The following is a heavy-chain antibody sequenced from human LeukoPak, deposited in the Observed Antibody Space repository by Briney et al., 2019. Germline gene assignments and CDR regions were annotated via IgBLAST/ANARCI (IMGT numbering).Heavy chain of an antibody. CDR1: GGSISGYY. V-gene: IGHV4-59*08. D-gene: IGHD2-2*01. J-gene: IGHJ4*02. Sequence: SEALSLTCTVSGGSISGYYWSWIRQPPGKGLQFIGYIHYTGSTNYNPSLESRVTLSVDTSKNQFSLKLRSVTAADTAVYYCARLSKDTVVLPAAMAHYFDYWGQGTLVTVSS. CDR3: ARLSKDTVVLPAAMAHYFDY. CDR2: IHYTGST.